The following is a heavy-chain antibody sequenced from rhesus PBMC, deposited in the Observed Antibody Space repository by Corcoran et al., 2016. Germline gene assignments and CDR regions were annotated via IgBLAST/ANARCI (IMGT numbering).Heavy chain of an antibody. V-gene: IGHV4-147*01. CDR1: GYSISSNY. CDR2: IYGSSGNT. D-gene: IGHD6-25*01. Sequence: QVQLQESGPGLVKPSETLSLTCAVSGYSISSNYWSWIRQPPGKGLEWFGYIYGSSGNTYYNPSLKSRVTISTNTSKNQFSLKLSSVTAADTAVYYCARGDSGTWIPVDYWGQGVLVTVSS. CDR3: ARGDSGTWIPVDY. J-gene: IGHJ4*01.